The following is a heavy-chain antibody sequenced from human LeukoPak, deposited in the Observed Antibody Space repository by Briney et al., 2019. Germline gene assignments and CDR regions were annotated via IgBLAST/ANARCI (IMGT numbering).Heavy chain of an antibody. CDR2: ISWDGGST. J-gene: IGHJ4*02. V-gene: IGHV3-43*01. Sequence: QPGGSLRPSCAASAFTFDDYTMHWVRQGPGKGLEWVSLISWDGGSTYYADSVKGRFTISRDNSKNSLYLQMNSLRTEDTALYYCAKGLGHFVALRFLEPGGYFDYWGQGTLVTVSS. D-gene: IGHD3-3*01. CDR3: AKGLGHFVALRFLEPGGYFDY. CDR1: AFTFDDYT.